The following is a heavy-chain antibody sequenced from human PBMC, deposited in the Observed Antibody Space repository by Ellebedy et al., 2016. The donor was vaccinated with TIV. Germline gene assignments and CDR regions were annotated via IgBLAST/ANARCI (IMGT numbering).Heavy chain of an antibody. CDR2: IYYSGST. J-gene: IGHJ4*02. V-gene: IGHV4-39*02. CDR1: GGSISSSSYF. CDR3: ARPLRSTVTTSIYFDY. D-gene: IGHD4-17*01. Sequence: SETLSLXXTVSGGSISSSSYFWGWIRRPPGKGLEWIGIIYYSGSTYYNPSLNSRVTISADTSKNHFSLNLTSVTAADTAVYYCARPLRSTVTTSIYFDYWGQGTLVTVSS.